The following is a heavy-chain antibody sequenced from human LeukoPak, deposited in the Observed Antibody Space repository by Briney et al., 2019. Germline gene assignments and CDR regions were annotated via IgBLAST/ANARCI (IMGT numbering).Heavy chain of an antibody. CDR1: GGSTSSYY. D-gene: IGHD6-19*01. V-gene: IGHV4-59*08. Sequence: SETLSLTCTVSGGSTSSYYWSWLRQPPGKGLEWIGYIYYSGSTNYNPSLKSRVTISVDTSKNQFSLKLSSVTAADTAVYYCASSGSSGLEDYWGQGTLVTVSS. J-gene: IGHJ4*02. CDR3: ASSGSSGLEDY. CDR2: IYYSGST.